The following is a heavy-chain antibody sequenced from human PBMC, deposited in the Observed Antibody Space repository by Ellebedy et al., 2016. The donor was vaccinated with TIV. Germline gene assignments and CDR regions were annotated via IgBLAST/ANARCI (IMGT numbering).Heavy chain of an antibody. J-gene: IGHJ2*01. D-gene: IGHD5-24*01. CDR1: GYSFTSHW. CDR3: ARHPNYWYFDL. Sequence: PGGSLRLSCKASGYSFTSHWIGWVRQMPGKGLEWMGIIYPGDSETIYSPSFRGQVTLSADKSISTAYLQWSSLKASDTAMYYCARHPNYWYFDLWGRGTLVTVSS. CDR2: IYPGDSET. V-gene: IGHV5-51*01.